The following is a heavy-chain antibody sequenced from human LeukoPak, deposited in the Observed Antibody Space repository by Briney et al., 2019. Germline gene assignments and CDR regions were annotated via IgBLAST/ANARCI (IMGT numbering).Heavy chain of an antibody. D-gene: IGHD4-17*01. CDR3: ARARFETTVTALIRKKNYYYYYMDV. V-gene: IGHV1-69*06. Sequence: ASVKVSCKASGGTFSSYAISWVRQAPGQGLEWMGGIIPIFGTANYAQKFQGRVTITADKSTSTAYMELSSLRSEDTAVYYCARARFETTVTALIRKKNYYYYYMDVWGKGTTVTVSS. J-gene: IGHJ6*03. CDR1: GGTFSSYA. CDR2: IIPIFGTA.